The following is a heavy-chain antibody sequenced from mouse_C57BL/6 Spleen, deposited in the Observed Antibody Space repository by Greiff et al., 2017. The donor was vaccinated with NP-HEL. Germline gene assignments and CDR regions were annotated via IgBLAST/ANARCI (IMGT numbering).Heavy chain of an antibody. Sequence: VQLQQSGAELVKPGASVKVSCKASGYTFTSYWMHWVKQGPGQGLEWMGRIHPSDSDTNYNQKFKGKATLTVDRSSSTAYMQLRSLASEDAAVYYCVWGGYAMDYWGQGTAVTVSS. CDR3: VWGGYAMDY. CDR1: GYTFTSYW. CDR2: IHPSDSDT. J-gene: IGHJ4*01. V-gene: IGHV1-74*01.